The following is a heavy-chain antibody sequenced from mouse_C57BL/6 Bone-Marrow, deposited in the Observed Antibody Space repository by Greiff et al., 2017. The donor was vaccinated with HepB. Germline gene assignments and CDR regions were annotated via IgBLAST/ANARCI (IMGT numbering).Heavy chain of an antibody. CDR3: ARSRSTTVEYYFDY. D-gene: IGHD1-1*01. CDR2: IYPGDGDT. CDR1: GYAFSSSW. Sequence: QVQLKQSGPELVKPGASVTISCKASGYAFSSSWMNWVKQRPGKGLEWIGRIYPGDGDTNYNGKFKGKATLTADKSSSTAYMQLSSLTSEDSAVYFCARSRSTTVEYYFDYWGQGTTLTVSS. V-gene: IGHV1-82*01. J-gene: IGHJ2*01.